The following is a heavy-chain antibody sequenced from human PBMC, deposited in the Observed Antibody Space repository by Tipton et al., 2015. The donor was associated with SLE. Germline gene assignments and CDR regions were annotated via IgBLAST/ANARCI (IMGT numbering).Heavy chain of an antibody. CDR1: GGSFSGYY. Sequence: LRLSCAVYGGSFSGYYWSWIRQPPGKGLEWIGEINHSGSTNYNPSLKSRVTISLDTSKNQFSLKLSSVTAADTAVYYCAREDGLGAFDIWGQGTMVTVSS. CDR2: INHSGST. CDR3: AREDGLGAFDI. V-gene: IGHV4-34*01. J-gene: IGHJ3*02. D-gene: IGHD5-24*01.